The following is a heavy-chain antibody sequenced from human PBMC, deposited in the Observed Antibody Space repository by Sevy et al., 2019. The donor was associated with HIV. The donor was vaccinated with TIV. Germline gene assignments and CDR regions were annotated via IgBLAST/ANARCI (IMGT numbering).Heavy chain of an antibody. CDR3: AKEWTQLSDWYGELDY. CDR1: GFTFSNYA. D-gene: IGHD6-19*01. CDR2: IRISGGNT. J-gene: IGHJ4*02. Sequence: GGSLRLSCAASGFTFSNYAMSWVRQAPGKGLEWVSSIRISGGNTYYADSVKGRFTISRDNSKNTLYLQMNSLRAEDTAVYFCAKEWTQLSDWYGELDYWGQGSLVTVSS. V-gene: IGHV3-23*01.